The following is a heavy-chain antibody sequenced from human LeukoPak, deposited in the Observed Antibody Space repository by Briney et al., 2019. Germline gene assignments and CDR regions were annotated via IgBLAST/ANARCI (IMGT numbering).Heavy chain of an antibody. CDR1: GYTFTSYA. D-gene: IGHD1-26*01. J-gene: IGHJ6*03. CDR2: INTNTGNP. CDR3: AREGGGAAYYYYMDV. V-gene: IGHV7-4-1*02. Sequence: GASVRVSCKASGYTFTSYAMNWVRQAPGQGLEWMGWINTNTGNPTYAQGFTGRFVFSLDTSVSTAYLQISSLKAEDTAVYYCAREGGGAAYYYYMDVWGKGTTVTVSS.